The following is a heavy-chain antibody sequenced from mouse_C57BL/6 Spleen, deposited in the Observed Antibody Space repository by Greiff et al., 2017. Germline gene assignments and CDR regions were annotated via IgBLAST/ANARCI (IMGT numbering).Heavy chain of an antibody. J-gene: IGHJ4*01. D-gene: IGHD2-5*01. V-gene: IGHV3-6*01. Sequence: VQLQQSGPGLVKPSQSLSLTCSVTGYSITSGYYWNWIRQFPGNKLEWMGYISYDGSNNYNPSLKNRISITRDTSKNQLFLKLNSVTTEDTATYYCARGGSNHAMDYWGQGTSVTVSS. CDR3: ARGGSNHAMDY. CDR1: GYSITSGYY. CDR2: ISYDGSN.